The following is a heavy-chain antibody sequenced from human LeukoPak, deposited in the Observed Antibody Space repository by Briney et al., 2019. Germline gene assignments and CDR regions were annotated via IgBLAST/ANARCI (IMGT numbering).Heavy chain of an antibody. D-gene: IGHD1-26*01. CDR1: GVSVSSGSYY. CDR3: ARGSPPSV. J-gene: IGHJ6*02. Sequence: KASETLSLTCTVSGVSVSSGSYYWSWIRQPPGKGLEWIGYIYYSGSTKYNPSLKSRVTISIDTSKNQFSLKLSSVTAADTAVYYCARGSPPSVWGQGTTVTVSS. V-gene: IGHV4-61*01. CDR2: IYYSGST.